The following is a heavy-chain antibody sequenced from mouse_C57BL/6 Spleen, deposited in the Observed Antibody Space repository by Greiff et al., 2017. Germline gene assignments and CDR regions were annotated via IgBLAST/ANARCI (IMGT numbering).Heavy chain of an antibody. D-gene: IGHD2-1*01. V-gene: IGHV14-2*01. CDR2: IDPEDGET. CDR1: GFNIKDYY. Sequence: VQLQQSGAELVTPGASVKLSFTASGFNIKDYYMHWAKQRTEQGLEWIGRIDPEDGETTYAPKFQGKATITADTSSNPAYLQLSSLTSEDTAVYYCARSGNYDYFDYWGQGTTLTVSS. CDR3: ARSGNYDYFDY. J-gene: IGHJ2*01.